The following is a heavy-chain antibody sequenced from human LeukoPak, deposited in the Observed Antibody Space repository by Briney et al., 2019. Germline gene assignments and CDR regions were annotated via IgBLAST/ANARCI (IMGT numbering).Heavy chain of an antibody. CDR1: GGSISSSSYY. D-gene: IGHD3-3*01. Sequence: SETLSLTCTVSGGSISSSSYYWGWIRQPPGKGLEWIGSIYYSGSTYYNPSLKSRVAISVDTSKNQFSLKLSSVTAADTAVYYCARHATTLRFLGSMDVWGKGTTVTVSS. CDR3: ARHATTLRFLGSMDV. CDR2: IYYSGST. J-gene: IGHJ6*04. V-gene: IGHV4-39*01.